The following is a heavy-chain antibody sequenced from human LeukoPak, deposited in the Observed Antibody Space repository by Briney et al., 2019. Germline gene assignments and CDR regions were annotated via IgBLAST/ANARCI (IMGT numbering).Heavy chain of an antibody. CDR2: FYNSGNI. Sequence: PSGTLSLTCTVSGDSTSSYYWNWIRQPAGKGLEWIGRFYNSGNIKYNPSLKSRVTMSVDTPQKQFSLKLSSVTAADTAVYYCARDNPVDYYNNYGMDVWGQGITVIVSS. CDR1: GDSTSSYY. D-gene: IGHD1-14*01. J-gene: IGHJ6*02. CDR3: ARDNPVDYYNNYGMDV. V-gene: IGHV4-4*07.